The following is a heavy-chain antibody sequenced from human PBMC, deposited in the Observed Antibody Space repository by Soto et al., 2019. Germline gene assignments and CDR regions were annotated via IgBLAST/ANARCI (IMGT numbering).Heavy chain of an antibody. J-gene: IGHJ4*02. Sequence: QVQLVQSGAVVKEPGTSVKVSCKASGGTFSTSSFVWVRQGPGQGLEWMGGIIPIFSKTNVAQKFQGRVTFTADESTLTAYMELSSLRSEDTAIYYCARDVVRSSGGDSWGQGTLVTVSS. CDR1: GGTFSTSS. D-gene: IGHD2-15*01. CDR2: IIPIFSKT. CDR3: ARDVVRSSGGDS. V-gene: IGHV1-69*01.